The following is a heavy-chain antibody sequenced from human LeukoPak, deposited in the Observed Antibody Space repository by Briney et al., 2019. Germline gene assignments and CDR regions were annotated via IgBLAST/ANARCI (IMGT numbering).Heavy chain of an antibody. Sequence: PGGSLRLSCAASGFTFSSYWMSWVRQAPGKGLEWVANIKQDGSEKYYVDSVKGRFTISRDNAKNSLYLQMNSLRAEDTAVYYCARDRLPVVVPAATGDYWGQGTLVTVSP. V-gene: IGHV3-7*01. D-gene: IGHD2-2*01. CDR1: GFTFSSYW. CDR2: IKQDGSEK. CDR3: ARDRLPVVVPAATGDY. J-gene: IGHJ4*02.